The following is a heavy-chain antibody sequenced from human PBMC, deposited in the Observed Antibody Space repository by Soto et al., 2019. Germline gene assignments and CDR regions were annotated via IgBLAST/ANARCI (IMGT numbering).Heavy chain of an antibody. CDR3: ATVSGAVAGIFEGGMSYYYYYYMDV. Sequence: ASVKVSCKVSGYTLTELSMHWVRQAPGKGLEWMGGFDPEDGETIYAQKFQGRVTMTEDTSTDTAYMELSSLRSEDTAVYYCATVSGAVAGIFEGGMSYYYYYYMDVWGKGTTVTVSS. CDR1: GYTLTELS. CDR2: FDPEDGET. D-gene: IGHD6-19*01. J-gene: IGHJ6*03. V-gene: IGHV1-24*01.